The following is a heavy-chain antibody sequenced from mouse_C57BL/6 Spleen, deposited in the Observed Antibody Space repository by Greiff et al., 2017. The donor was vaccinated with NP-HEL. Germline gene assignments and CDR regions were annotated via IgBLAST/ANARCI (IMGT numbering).Heavy chain of an antibody. V-gene: IGHV14-3*01. CDR2: IDPANGNT. Sequence: EVQLQQSVAELVRPGASVKLSCTASGFNIKNTYMHWVKQRPDQGLEWIGRIDPANGNTKYAPKFQGKATITADTSSNTAYLQLSSLTSEDTAIYYCARGNYYGSSPWYFDYWGQGTTLTVSS. CDR1: GFNIKNTY. J-gene: IGHJ2*01. CDR3: ARGNYYGSSPWYFDY. D-gene: IGHD1-1*01.